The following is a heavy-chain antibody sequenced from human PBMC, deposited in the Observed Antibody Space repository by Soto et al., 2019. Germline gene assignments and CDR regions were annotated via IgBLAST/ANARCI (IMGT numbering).Heavy chain of an antibody. CDR1: GFPFSNAW. CDR3: TTGSSSSWYPFDY. V-gene: IGHV3-15*01. Sequence: GGSLRLSCAASGFPFSNAWMSWVRQAPGKGLEWVGRIKSKTDGGTTDYAAPVKGRFTISRDDSKNTLYLQMNSLKTEDTAVNYCTTGSSSSWYPFDYWGQGTLVTVPS. CDR2: IKSKTDGGTT. J-gene: IGHJ4*02. D-gene: IGHD6-13*01.